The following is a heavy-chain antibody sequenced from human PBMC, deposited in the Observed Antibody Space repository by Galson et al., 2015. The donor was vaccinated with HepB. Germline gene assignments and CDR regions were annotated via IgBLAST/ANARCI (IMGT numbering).Heavy chain of an antibody. CDR2: IIPIFGTA. Sequence: SVKVSCKASGGTFSSYAISWVRQAPGQGLEWMGGIIPIFGTANYAQKFQGRVTITADESTSTAYMELSSLRSEDTAVYYCARVMYYDSSGYYHFDYWGQGTLVTVSS. D-gene: IGHD3-22*01. CDR1: GGTFSSYA. V-gene: IGHV1-69*13. J-gene: IGHJ4*02. CDR3: ARVMYYDSSGYYHFDY.